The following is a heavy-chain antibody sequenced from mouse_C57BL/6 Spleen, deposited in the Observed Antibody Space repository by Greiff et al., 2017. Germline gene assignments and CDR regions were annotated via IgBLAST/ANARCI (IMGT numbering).Heavy chain of an antibody. D-gene: IGHD4-1*01. CDR3: ARSGTYYFDY. V-gene: IGHV1-63*01. Sequence: QVQLQQSGAELVRPGTSVKMSCKASGYTFTNYWIGWAKQRPGHGLEWIGDIYPGGGYTNYNEKFKGKATLTADKSSSTAYMQFSSLTSEDSAIYDCARSGTYYFDYWGQGTSLTVSS. CDR1: GYTFTNYW. J-gene: IGHJ2*02. CDR2: IYPGGGYT.